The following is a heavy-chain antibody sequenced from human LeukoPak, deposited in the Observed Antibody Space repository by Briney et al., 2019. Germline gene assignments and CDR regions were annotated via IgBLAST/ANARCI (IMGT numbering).Heavy chain of an antibody. CDR2: IWYSGSA. Sequence: SETLSLTCNVSGDSISGSDYYWGWMRQPPGKGLEWIANIWYSGSAYYNPSLQSRVTITVDTSKNQFSLNVKSVTAGDSAVYYCLRHAGGIILTWGQGTRVSVSS. D-gene: IGHD1-1*01. V-gene: IGHV4-39*01. CDR3: LRHAGGIILT. J-gene: IGHJ5*02. CDR1: GDSISGSDYY.